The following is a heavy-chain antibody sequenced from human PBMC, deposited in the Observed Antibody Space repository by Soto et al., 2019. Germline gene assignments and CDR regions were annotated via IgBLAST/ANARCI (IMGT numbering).Heavy chain of an antibody. CDR3: ARGPGASDYYFDY. V-gene: IGHV4-59*02. D-gene: IGHD3-10*01. CDR1: GGSVSSYW. J-gene: IGHJ4*02. Sequence: NPSETLSLTCSVSGGSVSSYWWSWIRQPPGKGLEWIGYIYYTGSTNYSPSLKGRVTISLDASKSQFSLKLTSVTAADTAVYYCARGPGASDYYFDYRGPGTLVTVSS. CDR2: IYYTGST.